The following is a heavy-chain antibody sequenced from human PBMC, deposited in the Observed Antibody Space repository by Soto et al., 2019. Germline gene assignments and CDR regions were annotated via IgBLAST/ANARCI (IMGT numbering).Heavy chain of an antibody. J-gene: IGHJ6*02. V-gene: IGHV3-23*01. CDR2: ISGSGGNT. Sequence: GGSLRLSCAASGFTFSSYAMNWVRQAPGKGLEWVSVISGSGGNTYYADSVKGRFTISRDNSKNTLYLQMNSLRAEDTAVYYCAKESKFVAAYYYCYAMDVWGQGTTVTVSS. CDR3: AKESKFVAAYYYCYAMDV. CDR1: GFTFSSYA. D-gene: IGHD3-10*01.